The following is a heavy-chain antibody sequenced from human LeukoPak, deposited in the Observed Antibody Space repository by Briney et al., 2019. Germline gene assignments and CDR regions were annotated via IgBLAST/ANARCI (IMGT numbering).Heavy chain of an antibody. V-gene: IGHV4-38-2*02. CDR1: GYSISSGYY. Sequence: SDTLSLTCAVSGYSISSGYYWGWIRPPPGKGLEWIGSIYHSGSTYYNPSLKSRVTISVDTSKNQFSLKLSSVTAADTAVYFCAREFRVVVPAAIDYFDYWGQGTLVTVSS. D-gene: IGHD2-2*01. CDR2: IYHSGST. J-gene: IGHJ4*02. CDR3: AREFRVVVPAAIDYFDY.